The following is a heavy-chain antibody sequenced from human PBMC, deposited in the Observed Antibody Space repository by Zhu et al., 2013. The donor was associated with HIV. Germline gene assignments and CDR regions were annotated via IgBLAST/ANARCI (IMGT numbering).Heavy chain of an antibody. CDR1: GYTFTSYY. J-gene: IGHJ4*02. CDR2: INPSGGST. CDR3: TREGWSSGHFDY. D-gene: IGHD3-22*01. V-gene: IGHV1-46*03. Sequence: QVQLVQSGAEVKKPGASVKVSCKASGYTFTSYYMHWVRQAPGQGLEWMGIINPSGGSTNYAQQFQGRVTMARDTSTSTVYMELSSLRSEDTAVYYCTREGWSSGHFDYWGQGTLVTVSS.